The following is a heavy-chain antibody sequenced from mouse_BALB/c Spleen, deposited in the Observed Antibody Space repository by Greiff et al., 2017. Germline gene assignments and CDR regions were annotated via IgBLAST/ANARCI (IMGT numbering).Heavy chain of an antibody. Sequence: QVQLQQSGAELMKPGASVKISCKATGYTFTSYWMHWVKQRPGQGLEWIGEIDPSDSYTNYNQKFKGKATLTVDKSSSTAYMQLSSLTSEDSAVYYCARQRYGSPAWFAYWGQGTLVTVSA. CDR1: GYTFTSYW. CDR2: IDPSDSYT. J-gene: IGHJ3*01. CDR3: ARQRYGSPAWFAY. V-gene: IGHV1-69*02. D-gene: IGHD1-1*01.